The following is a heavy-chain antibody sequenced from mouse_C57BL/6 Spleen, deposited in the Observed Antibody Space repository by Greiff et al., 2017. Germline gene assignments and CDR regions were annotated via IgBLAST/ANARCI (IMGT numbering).Heavy chain of an antibody. V-gene: IGHV1-66*01. CDR1: GYSFTSYY. J-gene: IGHJ4*01. CDR2: IYPGSGNT. Sequence: QVQLQQSGPELVKPGASVKISCKASGYSFTSYYIHWVKQRPGQGLEWIGWIYPGSGNTKYNEKFKGKATLTADTSSSTAYMQLSSLTSEDSAVYYCARERAYGYDEGAMDYWGQGTSVTVSS. D-gene: IGHD2-2*01. CDR3: ARERAYGYDEGAMDY.